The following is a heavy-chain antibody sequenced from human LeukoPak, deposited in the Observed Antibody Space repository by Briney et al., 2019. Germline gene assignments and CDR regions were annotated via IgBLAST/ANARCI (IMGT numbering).Heavy chain of an antibody. CDR1: GFTFSSYT. CDR2: ISGSGVGT. Sequence: GGSLRLSCAASGFTFSSYTMNWVRQAPGKGLEWVSAISGSGVGTYYADSVKGRFTISRDNSWNTLYLQMSSLRAEDTAVYYCAKGTGSSGWYYFDYWGQGTLVTVSS. D-gene: IGHD6-19*01. V-gene: IGHV3-23*01. J-gene: IGHJ4*02. CDR3: AKGTGSSGWYYFDY.